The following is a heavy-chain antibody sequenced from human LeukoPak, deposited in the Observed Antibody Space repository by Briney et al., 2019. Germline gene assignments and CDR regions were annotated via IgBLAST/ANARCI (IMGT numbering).Heavy chain of an antibody. V-gene: IGHV3-21*01. D-gene: IGHD2-2*01. CDR3: ARDRYCSSTTCYDNFDY. J-gene: IGHJ4*02. Sequence: GGSLRLSCAASGFTFRNYAMNWVRQAPGKGLEWVSSISSSSTYIYYADSVKGRFTISRDYAKNSLYLQMNSLRAEDTAVYYCARDRYCSSTTCYDNFDYWGQGTLVTVSS. CDR1: GFTFRNYA. CDR2: ISSSSTYI.